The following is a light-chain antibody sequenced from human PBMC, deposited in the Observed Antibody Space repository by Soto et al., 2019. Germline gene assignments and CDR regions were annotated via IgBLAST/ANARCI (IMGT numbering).Light chain of an antibody. J-gene: IGLJ1*01. CDR3: QSYDSSLSGRGV. CDR1: SSNIGAGYD. CDR2: VNS. V-gene: IGLV1-40*01. Sequence: QSVLTQPPSVSGAPGQRVTISCTGSSSNIGAGYDVHWYQQLPGTAPKLLIYVNSNRPSGVPDRFSGSKSGTSASLAITGLQAEDEADYYCQSYDSSLSGRGVFGTGTKLTVL.